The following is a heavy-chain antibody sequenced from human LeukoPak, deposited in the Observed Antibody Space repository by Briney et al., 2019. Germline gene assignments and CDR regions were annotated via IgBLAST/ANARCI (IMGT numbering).Heavy chain of an antibody. Sequence: GGSLRLSCAASGFTFDDYAMHWVRQAPGKGLEWVSGISWNSGSIGYADSVKGRFTISRDNAKNSLYLQMNSLRAEDTAVYYCATGGVALFDYWGQGTLVTVSS. CDR1: GFTFDDYA. CDR3: ATGGVALFDY. CDR2: ISWNSGSI. J-gene: IGHJ4*02. V-gene: IGHV3-9*01. D-gene: IGHD3-10*01.